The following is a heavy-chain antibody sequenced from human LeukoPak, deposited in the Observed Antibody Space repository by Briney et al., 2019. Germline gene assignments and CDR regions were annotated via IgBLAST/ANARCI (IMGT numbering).Heavy chain of an antibody. D-gene: IGHD6-13*01. CDR2: IYYSGST. CDR1: GGSISSYY. J-gene: IGHJ4*02. CDR3: AGRIAAAGAFDY. Sequence: SETLSLTCTVSGGSISSYYWSWIRQPPGKGLEWIGYIYYSGSTNYNPSLKSRVTISVDTSKNQFSLKLSSVTAADTAMYYCAGRIAAAGAFDYWGQGSLVTVSS. V-gene: IGHV4-59*08.